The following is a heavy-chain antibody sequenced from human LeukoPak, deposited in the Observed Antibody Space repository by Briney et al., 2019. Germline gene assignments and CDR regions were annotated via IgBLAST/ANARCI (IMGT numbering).Heavy chain of an antibody. CDR3: AKGGYYYDSGSRYYFDY. V-gene: IGHV3-23*01. CDR2: ISGSGGST. Sequence: GGSLRLSCAASGFTFSIYAMSWVRQAPGKGLEWVSAISGSGGSTYYADSVKGRFTISRDNSKNTLYLQMNSLRAEDTAVYYCAKGGYYYDSGSRYYFDYWGQGTLVTVSS. J-gene: IGHJ4*02. CDR1: GFTFSIYA. D-gene: IGHD3-22*01.